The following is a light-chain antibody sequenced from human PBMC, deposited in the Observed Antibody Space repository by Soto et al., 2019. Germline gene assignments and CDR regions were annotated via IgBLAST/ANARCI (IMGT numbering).Light chain of an antibody. J-gene: IGKJ1*01. Sequence: AIQMTQSPSSLSASVGDRVTITCRASQDIRTELGWYQQRPGAAPKLLIYGASTLQGGVPSKFSGSGSGTDFTLTISSLQPEDFATYYCLEDYNYPRTFGQGTKVDIK. V-gene: IGKV1-6*01. CDR3: LEDYNYPRT. CDR1: QDIRTE. CDR2: GAS.